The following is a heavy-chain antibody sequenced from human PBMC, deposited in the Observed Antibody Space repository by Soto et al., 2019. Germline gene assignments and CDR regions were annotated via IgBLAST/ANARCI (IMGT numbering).Heavy chain of an antibody. D-gene: IGHD6-13*01. CDR3: AKVSSSWYAGFFDI. J-gene: IGHJ4*02. V-gene: IGHV3-23*01. CDR2: LSDSGGSI. CDR1: GFTFSRHA. Sequence: EVQLLESGGGLVQPGGSLRLSCTASGFTFSRHAMTWVRQAPGKGLEWVSGLSDSGGSIYYADSVKGRFTISRDNSMNTPYLQMNTLRAEDTAIYYCAKVSSSWYAGFFDIWGQGTLVTVSS.